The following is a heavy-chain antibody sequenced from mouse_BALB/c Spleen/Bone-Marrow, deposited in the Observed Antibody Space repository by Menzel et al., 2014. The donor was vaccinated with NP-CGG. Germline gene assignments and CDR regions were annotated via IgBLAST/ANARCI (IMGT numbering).Heavy chain of an antibody. Sequence: EVQGVASGGGLVQPGGSRKLSCAASGFTFCSFGMHWDRQASGKGLEWVAYISRGSNAICYADTVTGRFTISRDNPKNSLFLQMTILRSEDTAMYYCSRGGNWDDSYLWGAGTPVSVS. J-gene: IGHJ1*01. CDR1: GFTFCSFG. V-gene: IGHV5-17*02. CDR3: SRGGNWDDSYL. D-gene: IGHD4-1*01. CDR2: ISRGSNAI.